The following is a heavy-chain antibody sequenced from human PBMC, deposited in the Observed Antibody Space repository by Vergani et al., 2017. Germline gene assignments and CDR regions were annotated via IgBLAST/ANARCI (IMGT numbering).Heavy chain of an antibody. CDR3: ATGAGPFDI. J-gene: IGHJ4*02. D-gene: IGHD7-27*01. CDR2: LCPSGST. Sequence: QVQMQESGPGLVKTSETLSLTCSASGAPISYWCWSWLRQPAGKGLEWIGRLCPSGSTNYKPSLKIRVTMSIDTCMNQFSLKLTSVTAADTAVYYCATGAGPFDIWGQGTLVTVSS. CDR1: GAPISYWC. V-gene: IGHV4-4*07.